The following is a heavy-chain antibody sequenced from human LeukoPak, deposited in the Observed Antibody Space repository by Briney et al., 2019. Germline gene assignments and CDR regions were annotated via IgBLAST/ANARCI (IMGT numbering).Heavy chain of an antibody. CDR2: ISWNSGSI. V-gene: IGHV3-9*01. CDR1: GFTFDDYA. Sequence: PGGSLRLSCAASGFTFDDYAMHWVRQAPGKGLEWVSGISWNSGSIGYADSVKGRFAISRDNAKNSLYLQMNSLRAEDTALYYCAKDSKPLVVVGRAFDIWGQGTMVTVSS. J-gene: IGHJ3*02. CDR3: AKDSKPLVVVGRAFDI. D-gene: IGHD2-15*01.